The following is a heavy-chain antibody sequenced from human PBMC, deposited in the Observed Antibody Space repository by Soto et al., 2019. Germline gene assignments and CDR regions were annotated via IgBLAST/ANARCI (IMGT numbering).Heavy chain of an antibody. Sequence: QVHLVQSGAEVKKPGASVKVSCKASRDTFTGYYMHWVRQAPGQGLEWMGWINPNSGGPNYAQKFQCRVTMTSDTSISTVYMELSRLRSDDTAVYYCARARIPDAFDIWGQGTMVTVSS. CDR3: ARARIPDAFDI. J-gene: IGHJ3*02. CDR1: RDTFTGYY. CDR2: INPNSGGP. V-gene: IGHV1-2*02.